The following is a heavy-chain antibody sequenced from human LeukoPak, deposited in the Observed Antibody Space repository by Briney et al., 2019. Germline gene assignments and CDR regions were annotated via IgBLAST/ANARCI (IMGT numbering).Heavy chain of an antibody. J-gene: IGHJ4*02. CDR3: ARRYCSSTSCGYFDY. V-gene: IGHV5-51*01. CDR2: IYPGDSDT. Sequence: GESLKISCKGSGYSFISYWIVWVRQMPGKGLEWMGIIYPGDSDTKYSPSFQGQVTISADKSINTAYLQWSSLKASDTAMYYCARRYCSSTSCGYFDYWGQGTLVTVSS. CDR1: GYSFISYW. D-gene: IGHD2-2*01.